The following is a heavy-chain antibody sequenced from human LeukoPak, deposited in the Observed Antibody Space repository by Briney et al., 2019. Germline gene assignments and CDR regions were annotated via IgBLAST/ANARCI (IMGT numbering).Heavy chain of an antibody. CDR2: IRSKANSYAT. CDR1: GFTFSGSA. D-gene: IGHD3-16*01. Sequence: GGSLRLSCAASGFTFSGSAMHWLRQASGKGLEWVGRIRSKANSYATAYAASVKGRFTISRDDSKNTAYLQMNSLKTEDTAVYYCTRMGAGFDYWGQGTLVTVSS. V-gene: IGHV3-73*01. CDR3: TRMGAGFDY. J-gene: IGHJ4*02.